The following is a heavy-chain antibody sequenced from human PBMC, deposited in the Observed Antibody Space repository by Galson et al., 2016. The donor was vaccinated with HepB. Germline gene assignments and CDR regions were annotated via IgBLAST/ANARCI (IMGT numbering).Heavy chain of an antibody. CDR2: IKTKPYGETT. D-gene: IGHD4-23*01. J-gene: IGHJ3*02. V-gene: IGHV3-15*01. CDR1: GYTFSNAW. CDR3: WDTVVTGGSFDI. Sequence: SLRLSCAVSGYTFSNAWMNWVRQAPGKGLEWVGRIKTKPYGETTDYAAPVQGRFTISRDDSKNTVYLQMNSLKIEDTAVYYCWDTVVTGGSFDIWGQGTVVTVSS.